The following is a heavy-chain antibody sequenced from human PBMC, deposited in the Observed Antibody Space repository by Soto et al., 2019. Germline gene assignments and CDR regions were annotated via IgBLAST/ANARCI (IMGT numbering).Heavy chain of an antibody. CDR1: GFTFSSYA. D-gene: IGHD3-22*01. CDR3: AKGTSLDYYDSSGYYWTGFFDY. CDR2: ISGSGGST. J-gene: IGHJ4*02. Sequence: RRLSCAASGFTFSSYAMSWVRQAPGKGLEWVSAISGSGGSTYYADSVKGRFTISRDNSKNTLYLQMNSLRAEDTAVYYCAKGTSLDYYDSSGYYWTGFFDYWGQGTLVTVSS. V-gene: IGHV3-23*01.